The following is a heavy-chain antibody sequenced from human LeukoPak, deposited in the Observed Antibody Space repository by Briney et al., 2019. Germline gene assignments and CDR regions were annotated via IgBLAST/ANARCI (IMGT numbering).Heavy chain of an antibody. Sequence: ASVKVSCKASGYTFTGYYLHWVRQAPGQGLEWMGWINPNSGGTNYAQKFQGRVTMTRDTSITTAYMELSRLRSDDTAVYYCARGHGSSGCYSGYWGQGTLVTVSS. D-gene: IGHD3-22*01. CDR1: GYTFTGYY. CDR3: ARGHGSSGCYSGY. CDR2: INPNSGGT. V-gene: IGHV1-2*02. J-gene: IGHJ4*02.